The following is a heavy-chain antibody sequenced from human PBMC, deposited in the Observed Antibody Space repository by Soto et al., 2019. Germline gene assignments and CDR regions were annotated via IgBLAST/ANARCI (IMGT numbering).Heavy chain of an antibody. Sequence: QVQLVQSGAEVKKPGSSVKVSCKASGGTFSSYTISWVRQAPGQGLEWIGRIIPILGIAYYAQKFQGRVTITADKPTSTAFMELSSLRSEDTAVYYCARSDGDHYYYYGMDVWGQGTTVTVSS. CDR3: ARSDGDHYYYYGMDV. J-gene: IGHJ6*02. CDR1: GGTFSSYT. CDR2: IIPILGIA. D-gene: IGHD4-17*01. V-gene: IGHV1-69*02.